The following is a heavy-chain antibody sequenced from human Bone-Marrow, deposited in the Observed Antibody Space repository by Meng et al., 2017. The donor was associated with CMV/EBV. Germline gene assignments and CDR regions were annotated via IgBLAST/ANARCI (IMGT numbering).Heavy chain of an antibody. CDR3: ARDGRLRFLEWLCDY. V-gene: IGHV1-18*01. Sequence: ASVKVSCKASGHTFRSYGISWVRQAPGQGLEWMGWISAHNGNTNYAQKFQGRVTMTTDTSRSTAYMELRSLTSDDTAVYYCARDGRLRFLEWLCDYWGQGTLVTAPQ. CDR1: GHTFRSYG. D-gene: IGHD3-3*01. CDR2: ISAHNGNT. J-gene: IGHJ4*02.